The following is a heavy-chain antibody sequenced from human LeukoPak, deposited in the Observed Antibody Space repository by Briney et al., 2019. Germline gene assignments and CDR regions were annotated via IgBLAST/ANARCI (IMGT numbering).Heavy chain of an antibody. CDR3: TTRPTGDSRSVHLWDF. CDR1: GFTFSNAW. V-gene: IGHV3-15*01. J-gene: IGHJ4*02. CDR2: IKSKTDGGTT. D-gene: IGHD2-21*02. Sequence: GGSLRLSCAASGFTFSNAWMSWVRQAPGKGLEWVGRIKSKTDGGTTDYTAPVKGRFTISRDDSKNTLYLQMNSLKTEDTAVYYCTTRPTGDSRSVHLWDFWGQGTLVTVSS.